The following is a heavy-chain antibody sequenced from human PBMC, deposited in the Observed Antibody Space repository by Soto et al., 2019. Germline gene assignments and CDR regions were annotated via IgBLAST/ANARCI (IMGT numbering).Heavy chain of an antibody. CDR1: GGSISSSNW. J-gene: IGHJ4*02. V-gene: IGHV4-4*02. Sequence: SETLSLTCAVSGGSISSSNWWSWVRQPPGKGLEWIGEIYRSGSTNYNPSLKSRVTISVDKSKNQFSLKLSSVTAADTAVYYCARVAYSGFEYFFDSWGQGILVTVSS. D-gene: IGHD5-12*01. CDR2: IYRSGST. CDR3: ARVAYSGFEYFFDS.